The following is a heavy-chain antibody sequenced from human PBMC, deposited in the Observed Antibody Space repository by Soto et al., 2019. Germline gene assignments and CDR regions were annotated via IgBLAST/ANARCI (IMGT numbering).Heavy chain of an antibody. CDR2: ISGSGGST. CDR1: EFTFSSYA. J-gene: IGHJ6*02. V-gene: IGHV3-23*01. Sequence: QSGGSLRLSCAASEFTFSSYAMSWFRQAPGEGLEWVSGISGSGGSTNYADSVKGRFTISRDNSKNTVYLQMNSLRVEDTAVYFCAKVLGFDYYDMDVWGQGTTVTVSS. CDR3: AKVLGFDYYDMDV. D-gene: IGHD1-26*01.